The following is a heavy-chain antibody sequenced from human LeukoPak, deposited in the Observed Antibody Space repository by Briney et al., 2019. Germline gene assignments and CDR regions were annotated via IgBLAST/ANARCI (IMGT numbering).Heavy chain of an antibody. J-gene: IGHJ3*02. CDR3: ARPKTETGYDAFDI. D-gene: IGHD2-15*01. Sequence: GESLKTSCKGSGYSYNSYWIGWVRQMPGKGLEWMGIIYLADSDARYSPSFQGQVTISADKSINTAYLEWSSLRASDTAMYYCARPKTETGYDAFDIWGQGTMVSV. CDR1: GYSYNSYW. CDR2: IYLADSDA. V-gene: IGHV5-51*01.